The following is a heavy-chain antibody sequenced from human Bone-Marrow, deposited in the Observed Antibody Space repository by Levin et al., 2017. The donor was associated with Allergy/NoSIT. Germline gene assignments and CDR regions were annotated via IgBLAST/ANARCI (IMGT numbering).Heavy chain of an antibody. CDR2: VYPGDSDT. Sequence: GGSLRLSCKASGYDFTNFWIGWVRQMPGKGLEWMGTVYPGDSDTRYRPSFQGQVTISVDKSISTAYLQWSSLKASDTAIYYCARSIGYSYGYWLDFWGQGTLVTVSS. V-gene: IGHV5-51*01. J-gene: IGHJ5*01. D-gene: IGHD5-18*01. CDR3: ARSIGYSYGYWLDF. CDR1: GYDFTNFW.